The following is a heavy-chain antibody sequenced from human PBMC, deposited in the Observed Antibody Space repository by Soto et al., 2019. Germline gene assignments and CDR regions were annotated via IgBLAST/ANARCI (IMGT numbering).Heavy chain of an antibody. CDR1: GYTFTSYY. D-gene: IGHD6-13*01. V-gene: IGHV1-46*01. Sequence: ASVKVSCKASGYTFTSYYMHWVRQAPGQGLEWMGIINPSGGSTSYAQKFQGRVTMTRDTPTSTVYMELSSLRSEDTAVYYCARGVAAAGVYYYGMDVWGQGTTVTVSS. J-gene: IGHJ6*02. CDR3: ARGVAAAGVYYYGMDV. CDR2: INPSGGST.